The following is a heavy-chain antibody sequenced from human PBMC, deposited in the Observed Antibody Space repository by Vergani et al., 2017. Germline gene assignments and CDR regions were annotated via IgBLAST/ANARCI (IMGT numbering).Heavy chain of an antibody. D-gene: IGHD2-2*01. CDR2: IKQDGSEK. V-gene: IGHV3-7*05. CDR3: ARLPSDYYYYYGMDV. CDR1: GFTFSSYW. J-gene: IGHJ6*02. Sequence: EVQLVESGGGLVQPGGSLRLSCAASGFTFSSYWMSWVRQAPGKGLEWVANIKQDGSEKYYVESVQGRFTLSTHNSKNTLYLQMNSLRAEDTAVYYCARLPSDYYYYYGMDVGGQGTTVTVAS.